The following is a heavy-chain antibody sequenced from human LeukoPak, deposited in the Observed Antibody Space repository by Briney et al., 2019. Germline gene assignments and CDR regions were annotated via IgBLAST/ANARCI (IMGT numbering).Heavy chain of an antibody. J-gene: IGHJ4*02. D-gene: IGHD4-23*01. V-gene: IGHV4-59*08. CDR1: GGSISSYY. CDR2: IYYSGST. Sequence: SETLSLTCTVSGGSISSYYWSWIRQPPGKGLEWIGYIYYSGSTNYNPSLKSRVTISVDTSKNQFSLKVSSVTAADTAVYYCARSSNEDDYGGNFDYWGQGTLVTVSS. CDR3: ARSSNEDDYGGNFDY.